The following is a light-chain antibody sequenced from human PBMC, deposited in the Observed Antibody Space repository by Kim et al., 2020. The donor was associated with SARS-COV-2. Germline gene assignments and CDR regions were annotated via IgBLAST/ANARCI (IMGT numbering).Light chain of an antibody. J-gene: IGLJ1*01. CDR1: ILGDYY. CDR3: SSRAGSGQHQVYV. CDR2: AQS. V-gene: IGLV3-19*01. Sequence: SSELTQDPDVSVALGQTVRITCRGDILGDYYASWFQQKPGQAPVLVIYAQSSRPPGIPDRFSGSTSRNIAVLTITGAQAEDEGDYFCSSRAGSGQHQVYVFGAGTKVTVL.